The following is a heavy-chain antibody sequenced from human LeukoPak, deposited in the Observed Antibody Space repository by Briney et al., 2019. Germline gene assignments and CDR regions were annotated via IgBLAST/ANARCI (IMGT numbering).Heavy chain of an antibody. CDR3: ARLDRPIWFGESTIDY. CDR2: IKQDGSEK. Sequence: GGSLRLSCAASGFTFSSYWMSWVRQAPGKGLEWVANIKQDGSEKYYVDSVKGRFTISRDNAKNSLYLQMNSLRAEDTAVYCCARLDRPIWFGESTIDYWGQGTLVTVSS. D-gene: IGHD3-10*01. V-gene: IGHV3-7*01. J-gene: IGHJ4*02. CDR1: GFTFSSYW.